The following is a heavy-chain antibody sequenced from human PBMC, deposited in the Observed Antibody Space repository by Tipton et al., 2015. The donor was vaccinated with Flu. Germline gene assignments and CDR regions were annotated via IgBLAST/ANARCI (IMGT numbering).Heavy chain of an antibody. CDR3: ARGRGRITMVRGVKDAVDS. J-gene: IGHJ3*02. D-gene: IGHD3-10*01. V-gene: IGHV4-34*01. CDR2: INHSGST. Sequence: LRLSCAVYGGSFSCYYWSWIRPPPGKGLESIGEINHSGSTNYNPYLKSRVTISVDTSKNQFSLKLSSLTAADTAVYYCARGRGRITMVRGVKDAVDSWGQGTMVTVSS. CDR1: GGSFSCYY.